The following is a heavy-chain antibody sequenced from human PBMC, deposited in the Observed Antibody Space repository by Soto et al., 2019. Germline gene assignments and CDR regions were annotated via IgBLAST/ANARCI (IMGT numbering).Heavy chain of an antibody. CDR2: INPNSGGT. D-gene: IGHD6-13*01. Sequence: ASVKDSCKASGYTFTGYYMHWVRQAPGQGLEWMGWINPNSGGTNYAQKFQGWVTMTRDTSISTAYMELSRLRSDDTAVYYCARVAAAAADNYYYYGMDVWGQGTTVTVSS. CDR3: ARVAAAAADNYYYYGMDV. J-gene: IGHJ6*02. V-gene: IGHV1-2*04. CDR1: GYTFTGYY.